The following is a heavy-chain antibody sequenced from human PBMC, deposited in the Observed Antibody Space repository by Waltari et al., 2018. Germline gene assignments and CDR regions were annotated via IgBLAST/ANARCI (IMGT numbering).Heavy chain of an antibody. Sequence: EVQLVESGGGLVKPGGSLRLSCAASGFTFSSYSMNWVRQAPGKGLEWVSSISSSSSYIYYADSVKGRFTISRDNAKNSLYLQMNGLRAEDTAVYYCARDGRAEDIVVVPAAPEYFQHWGQGTLVTVSS. CDR3: ARDGRAEDIVVVPAAPEYFQH. CDR2: ISSSSSYI. D-gene: IGHD2-2*01. V-gene: IGHV3-21*01. CDR1: GFTFSSYS. J-gene: IGHJ1*01.